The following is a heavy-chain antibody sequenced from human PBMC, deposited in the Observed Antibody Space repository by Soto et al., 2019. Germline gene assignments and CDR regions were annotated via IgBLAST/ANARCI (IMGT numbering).Heavy chain of an antibody. CDR3: ARYDCRSPSCYGY. J-gene: IGHJ4*02. V-gene: IGHV3-33*05. Sequence: QMQLMESGGGVVQPGRSLRLSCATSGFTFSNYGMHWVRQAPGKGLEWGAAIQYAGDKEYHADSVKSRFAISRDNSKNTLYLQINSLRAEDTAVYYCARYDCRSPSCYGYWGQGTLVTVSS. CDR2: IQYAGDKE. D-gene: IGHD2-2*01. CDR1: GFTFSNYG.